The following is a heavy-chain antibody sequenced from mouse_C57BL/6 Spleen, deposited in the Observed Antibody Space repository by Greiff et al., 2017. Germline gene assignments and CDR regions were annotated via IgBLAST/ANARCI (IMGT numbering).Heavy chain of an antibody. J-gene: IGHJ4*01. Sequence: EVKLQESGAELVKPGASVKLSCTASGFNIKDYYMPWVKQRTEQGLEWIGRIDPEDGETKYAPKFQGKATITADTASNTAYLQLSSLTSEDTAVYYCARYYGSNDDPLYYAMDYWGQGTSVTVSS. CDR3: ARYYGSNDDPLYYAMDY. D-gene: IGHD1-1*01. CDR1: GFNIKDYY. CDR2: IDPEDGET. V-gene: IGHV14-2*01.